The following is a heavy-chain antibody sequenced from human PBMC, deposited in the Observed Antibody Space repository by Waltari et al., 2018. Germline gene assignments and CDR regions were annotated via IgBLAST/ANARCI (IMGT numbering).Heavy chain of an antibody. Sequence: QVQLVQSGAEVKKPGSSVKVSCKASGGTFSSYAISRVRPGPGQGLEWMGGIIPIFGTATYAQKVQGRVTMTADESTSTAYMELSSLRSEDTAVYYCARGEYSYGYDYWGQGTLVTVSS. V-gene: IGHV1-69*01. CDR1: GGTFSSYA. CDR3: ARGEYSYGYDY. CDR2: IIPIFGTA. D-gene: IGHD5-18*01. J-gene: IGHJ4*02.